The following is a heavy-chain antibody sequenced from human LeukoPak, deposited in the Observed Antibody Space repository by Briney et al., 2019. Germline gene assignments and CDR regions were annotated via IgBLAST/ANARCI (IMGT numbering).Heavy chain of an antibody. V-gene: IGHV1-3*01. CDR3: AGGGVYDFWSGSDY. CDR1: GYTFTSYA. CDR2: INAGNGNT. J-gene: IGHJ4*02. Sequence: ASVKVSCKASGYTFTSYAMHWVRQAPGQRLEWMGWINAGNGNTKYSQKFQGRVTMTEDTSTDTAYMELSSLRSEDTAVYYCAGGGVYDFWSGSDYWGQGTLVTVSS. D-gene: IGHD3-3*01.